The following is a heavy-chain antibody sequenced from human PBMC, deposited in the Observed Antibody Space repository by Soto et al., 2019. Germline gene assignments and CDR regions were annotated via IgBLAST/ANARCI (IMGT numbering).Heavy chain of an antibody. CDR1: GYTFTSYA. CDR2: INAGNGNT. V-gene: IGHV1-3*01. CDR3: ARDRGSYALDY. D-gene: IGHD1-26*01. Sequence: ASVKVSCKASGYTFTSYAMNWVRQAPGQRLEWMGWINAGNGNTNYAQKLQGRVTMTTDTSTSTAYMELRSLRSDDTAVYYCARDRGSYALDYWGQGTLVTVSS. J-gene: IGHJ4*02.